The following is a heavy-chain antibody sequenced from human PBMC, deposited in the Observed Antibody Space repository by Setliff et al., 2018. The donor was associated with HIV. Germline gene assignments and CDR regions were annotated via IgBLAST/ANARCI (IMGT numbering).Heavy chain of an antibody. CDR2: IYNSGST. CDR3: ARETNASGSLTAYWYFDL. D-gene: IGHD3-10*01. Sequence: SETLSLTCTVSGGSISSGDYYWTWIRQPPGKGLEWIGYIYNSGSTYYEPSLRGRVTISIDRSKNQFSLKLNSVTAADTAVYYCARETNASGSLTAYWYFDLWGRGNLVTVSS. J-gene: IGHJ2*01. CDR1: GGSISSGDYY. V-gene: IGHV4-30-4*08.